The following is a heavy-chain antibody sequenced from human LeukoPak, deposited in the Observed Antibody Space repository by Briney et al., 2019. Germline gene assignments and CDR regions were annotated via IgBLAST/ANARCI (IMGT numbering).Heavy chain of an antibody. CDR2: IKQDESEK. Sequence: GGSLRLSCAASGFTFSNFWMSWVRQAPGKGLEWVANIKQDESEKYYVDSVKGRFTISRDNAKNSLYLQMNSLRAEDTAVYHCARDWGGTHCASPTCYPFDYWGQGTLVTVSS. D-gene: IGHD2-2*01. CDR3: ARDWGGTHCASPTCYPFDY. V-gene: IGHV3-7*01. J-gene: IGHJ4*02. CDR1: GFTFSNFW.